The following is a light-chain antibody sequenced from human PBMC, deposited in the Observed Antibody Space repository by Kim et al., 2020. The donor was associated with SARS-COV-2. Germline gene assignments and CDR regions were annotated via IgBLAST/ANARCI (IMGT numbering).Light chain of an antibody. J-gene: IGKJ5*01. Sequence: GDGVTITCRARQDIRNDLGWYQQNPGRAPKRLIYGASSLQSGVPSRFSGSGSGTEFTLTISSLQPEDFATYFCLQHNTYPITFGQGTRLEIK. CDR3: LQHNTYPIT. CDR2: GAS. V-gene: IGKV1-17*01. CDR1: QDIRND.